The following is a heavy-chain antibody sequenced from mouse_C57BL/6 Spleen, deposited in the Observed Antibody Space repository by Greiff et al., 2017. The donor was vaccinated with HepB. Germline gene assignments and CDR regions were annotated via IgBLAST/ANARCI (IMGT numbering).Heavy chain of an antibody. Sequence: EVKLQESGPELVKPGASVKMSCKASGYTFTDYNMHWVKQSHGKSLEWIGYINPNNGGTSYNQKFKGKATLTVNKSSSTAYMELRSLTSEDSAVYYCARLGRQAAQGTWFAYWGQGTLVTVSA. CDR1: GYTFTDYN. J-gene: IGHJ3*01. V-gene: IGHV1-22*01. D-gene: IGHD3-2*02. CDR2: INPNNGGT. CDR3: ARLGRQAAQGTWFAY.